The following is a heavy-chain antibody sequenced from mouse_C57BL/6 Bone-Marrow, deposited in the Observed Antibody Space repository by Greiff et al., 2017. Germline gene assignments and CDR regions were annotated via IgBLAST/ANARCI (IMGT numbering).Heavy chain of an antibody. CDR2: IDPSDSYT. V-gene: IGHV1-50*01. D-gene: IGHD1-1*01. Sequence: VQLQQPGAELVKPGASVKLSCKASGYTFTSYWMQWVKQRPGQGLEWIGEIDPSDSYTNYNQKFKGKATLTVDTSSSTAYMQLSSLTSEDSAVYYCARSVTTVADYWGQGTTLTVSS. J-gene: IGHJ2*01. CDR1: GYTFTSYW. CDR3: ARSVTTVADY.